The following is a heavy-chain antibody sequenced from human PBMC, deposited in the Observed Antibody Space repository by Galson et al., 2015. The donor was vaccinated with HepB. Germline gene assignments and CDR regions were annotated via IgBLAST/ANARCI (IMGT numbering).Heavy chain of an antibody. V-gene: IGHV3-23*01. CDR3: AGGYYFDY. CDR2: IIGSGGST. CDR1: GFTFSSYA. J-gene: IGHJ4*02. D-gene: IGHD3-16*01. Sequence: SLRLSCAASGFTFSSYAMSWVRQAPGKGLEWVSSIIGSGGSTYYADSVEGRFTISRDNSKNTLYLQMNSLRAEDTAVYYCAGGYYFDYWGQGTLVTVSS.